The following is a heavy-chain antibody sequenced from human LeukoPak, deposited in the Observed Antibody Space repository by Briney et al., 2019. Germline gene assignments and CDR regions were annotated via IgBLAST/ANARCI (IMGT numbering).Heavy chain of an antibody. CDR2: INHSGST. V-gene: IGHV4-39*01. J-gene: IGHJ6*03. Sequence: PSETLSLTCIVSGGSISSSTYYWGWIRQPPGKGPEWIGNINHSGSTFYNPSLKGRLTMSVDTSKNQFFLELSSVTAADTAVYYCASVWSDYHYYMDVWGKGTTVSVSS. CDR3: ASVWSDYHYYMDV. CDR1: GGSISSSTYY. D-gene: IGHD3-3*01.